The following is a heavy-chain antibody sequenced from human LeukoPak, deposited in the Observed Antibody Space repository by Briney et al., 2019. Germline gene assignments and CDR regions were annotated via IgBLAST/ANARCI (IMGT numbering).Heavy chain of an antibody. V-gene: IGHV3-23*01. CDR2: ISGSGGST. J-gene: IGHJ4*02. Sequence: GGSLRLSCAASGFTFSSYAMSWVRQAPGKGLEWVSAISGSGGSTYYADSVKGRFTISRDNSKNTLYLQMNSLRAEDTAVYYCARSGDILTGYALDYWGQGTLVTVSS. CDR1: GFTFSSYA. CDR3: ARSGDILTGYALDY. D-gene: IGHD3-9*01.